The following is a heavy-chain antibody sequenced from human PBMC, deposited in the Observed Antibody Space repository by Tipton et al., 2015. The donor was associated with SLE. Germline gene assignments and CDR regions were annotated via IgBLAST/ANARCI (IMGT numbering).Heavy chain of an antibody. J-gene: IGHJ3*02. CDR2: IYYSGST. V-gene: IGHV4-31*03. CDR1: GGSISSHY. D-gene: IGHD5-24*01. Sequence: TLSLTCTVSGGSISSHYWSWIRQHPGKGLEWIGYIYYSGSTYYNPSLKSRVTISVDTSKNQFSLKLSSVTAADTAVYYCARDRMAGHHDAFDIWGQGTMVTVSS. CDR3: ARDRMAGHHDAFDI.